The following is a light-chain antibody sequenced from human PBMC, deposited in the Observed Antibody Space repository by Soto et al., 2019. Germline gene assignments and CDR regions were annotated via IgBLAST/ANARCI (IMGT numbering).Light chain of an antibody. Sequence: QSVLTQPASVSGSPGQSITISCTGTSSDVGGYNYVSWYQQYPGKAPKLMIFEASKRPSGVSDRFSGSKSGSTASLTISGLQAEDEADYYCCSNAASSTYVFGSGTKVTVL. CDR2: EAS. V-gene: IGLV2-23*01. CDR3: CSNAASSTYV. CDR1: SSDVGGYNY. J-gene: IGLJ1*01.